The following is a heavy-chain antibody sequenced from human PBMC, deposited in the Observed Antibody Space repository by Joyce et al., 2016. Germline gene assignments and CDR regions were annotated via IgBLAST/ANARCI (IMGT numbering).Heavy chain of an antibody. V-gene: IGHV1-2*02. CDR2: INPNSGAT. CDR3: ARDAVAGHFDY. Sequence: QVQLVQSGAEVKKPGASVKVSCKASGYTFIGYYIYWVRPAPGQGLEWMGWINPNSGATNYAQKFQDRVTMTRDTSINTAYLELSGLTSDDTAEYYCARDAVAGHFDYWGQGTLVTVSS. CDR1: GYTFIGYY. J-gene: IGHJ4*02. D-gene: IGHD6-19*01.